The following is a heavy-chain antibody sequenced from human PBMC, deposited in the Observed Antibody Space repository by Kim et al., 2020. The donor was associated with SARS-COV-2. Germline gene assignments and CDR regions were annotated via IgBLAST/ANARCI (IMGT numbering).Heavy chain of an antibody. CDR1: GFTFSSYW. V-gene: IGHV3-74*01. D-gene: IGHD3-10*01. J-gene: IGHJ2*01. Sequence: GGSLRLSCAASGFTFSSYWMHWVRQAPGKGLVWVSRINSDGSSTSYADSVKGRFTISRDNAKNTLYLQMNSLRAEDTAVYYCASSASRRGNWYFDLWGRGTLVTVSS. CDR2: INSDGSST. CDR3: ASSASRRGNWYFDL.